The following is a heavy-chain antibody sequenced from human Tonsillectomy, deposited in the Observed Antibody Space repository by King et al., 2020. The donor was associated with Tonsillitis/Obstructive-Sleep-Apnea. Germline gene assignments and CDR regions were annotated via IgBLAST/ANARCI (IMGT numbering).Heavy chain of an antibody. D-gene: IGHD4-17*01. J-gene: IGHJ3*02. CDR2: IYYSGST. Sequence: QLQESGPGLVKPSETLSLTCTVSGGSISSYYWSWIRQPPGKGLEWIGYIYYSGSTNYNPSLKSRVTISVDTSKNQFSLKLSSVTAADTAVYYCASHRVTNWRAFDIWGHGTMVTVSS. CDR1: GGSISSYY. V-gene: IGHV4-59*01. CDR3: ASHRVTNWRAFDI.